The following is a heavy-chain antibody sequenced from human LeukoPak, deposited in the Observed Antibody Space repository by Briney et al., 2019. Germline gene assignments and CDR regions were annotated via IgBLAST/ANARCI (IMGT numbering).Heavy chain of an antibody. CDR2: INHSGST. V-gene: IGHV4-34*01. D-gene: IGHD3-10*01. J-gene: IGHJ4*02. CDR1: GGSFSGYY. CDR3: VAGYFDY. Sequence: SETLSLTCAVYGGSFSGYYWSWIRQPPRKGLEWIGEINHSGSTNYNPSLKSRVTISVDTSKNQFSLKLSSVTAADTAVYYCVAGYFDYWGQGTLVTVSS.